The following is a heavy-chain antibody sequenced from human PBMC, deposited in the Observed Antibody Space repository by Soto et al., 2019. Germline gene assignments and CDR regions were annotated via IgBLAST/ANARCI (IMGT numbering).Heavy chain of an antibody. D-gene: IGHD5-18*01. CDR2: ISYDGSNK. J-gene: IGHJ6*02. V-gene: IGHV3-30*03. CDR1: GFTFSSYG. Sequence: GGSLRLSCAASGFTFSSYGMYWVRQAPGKGLEWVAVISYDGSNKYYADSVKGRFTISRDNSKNTLYLQMNSLRAEDTAVYYCASEGYSYENSGMDVWGQGTTVTVSS. CDR3: ASEGYSYENSGMDV.